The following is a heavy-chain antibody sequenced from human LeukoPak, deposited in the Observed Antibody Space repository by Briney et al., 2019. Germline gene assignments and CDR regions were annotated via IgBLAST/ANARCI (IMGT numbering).Heavy chain of an antibody. CDR3: ASIAAAGRYYYYYYMDV. Sequence: GGSLRLSCAASGFTFSSDWMSWVRQAPGKGLEWVANIKQDGSEKYYVDSVKGRFTISRDNAKNSLYLQMNSLRAEDTAVYYCASIAAAGRYYYYYYMDVWGKGTTVTVSS. CDR2: IKQDGSEK. D-gene: IGHD6-13*01. CDR1: GFTFSSDW. J-gene: IGHJ6*03. V-gene: IGHV3-7*01.